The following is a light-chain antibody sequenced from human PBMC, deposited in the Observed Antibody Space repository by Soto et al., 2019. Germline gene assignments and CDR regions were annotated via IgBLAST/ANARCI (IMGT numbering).Light chain of an antibody. V-gene: IGLV2-11*01. Sequence: QSALTQPRSVSGSPGQSVTISCTGTSSDVGGFNYVSWYQQHPGKAPKLIIYDVSVRPSGVPDRFSGSKSGNTASLTISGLQVEDEADYYCCSYAGSYNYVFGTGTKVTVL. J-gene: IGLJ1*01. CDR1: SSDVGGFNY. CDR3: CSYAGSYNYV. CDR2: DVS.